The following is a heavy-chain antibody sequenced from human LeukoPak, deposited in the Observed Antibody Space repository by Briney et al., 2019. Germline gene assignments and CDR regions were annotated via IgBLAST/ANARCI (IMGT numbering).Heavy chain of an antibody. CDR2: ISSSSSYI. CDR1: GFTFSSYS. Sequence: GGSLRLSCAASGFTFSSYSMNWVRQAPGKGLEWVSSISSSSSYIYYADSVKGRFTISRDNAKNSLYLQMNSLRAEDTAVCYCARRSSGELLLDYWGQGTLVTVSS. CDR3: ARRSSGELLLDY. D-gene: IGHD2-15*01. J-gene: IGHJ4*02. V-gene: IGHV3-21*01.